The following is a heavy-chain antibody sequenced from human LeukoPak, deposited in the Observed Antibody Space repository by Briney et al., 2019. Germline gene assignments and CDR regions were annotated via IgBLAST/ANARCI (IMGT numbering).Heavy chain of an antibody. D-gene: IGHD6-13*01. CDR3: ARGVEGRSSSINN. J-gene: IGHJ4*02. V-gene: IGHV3-74*01. Sequence: GGSLRLSCAASGFTFSSYWMSWVRQAPGKGLVWVSRINSDGSSTTYADSVKGRFTISRDNAKNTLYLQMNSLRAEDTAVYYCARGVEGRSSSINNWGQGILVTVSS. CDR2: INSDGSST. CDR1: GFTFSSYW.